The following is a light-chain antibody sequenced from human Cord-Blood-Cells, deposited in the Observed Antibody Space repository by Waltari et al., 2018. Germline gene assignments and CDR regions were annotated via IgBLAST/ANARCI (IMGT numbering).Light chain of an antibody. CDR1: QSVSSSY. Sequence: EIVLTQSPGTLSLSPGERATLSCRASQSVSSSYLAWYHQKPGQAPRLLIYGASSRATGIPDRVSGSGAGTDFTLTISRLEPEDFAVYYCQQYGSYSFGQGTKLEIK. V-gene: IGKV3-20*01. CDR3: QQYGSYS. CDR2: GAS. J-gene: IGKJ2*03.